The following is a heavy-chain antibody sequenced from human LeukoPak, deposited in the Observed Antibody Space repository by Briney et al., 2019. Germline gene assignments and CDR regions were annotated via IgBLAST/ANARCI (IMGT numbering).Heavy chain of an antibody. CDR2: INWNGGST. CDR1: GFTFDDYE. CDR3: ARARSGYGFDY. D-gene: IGHD5-18*01. J-gene: IGHJ4*02. V-gene: IGHV3-20*04. Sequence: GGSLRLSCVASGFTFDDYEMSWVRQAPGKGLEWVSGINWNGGSTGYADSVKGRFTISRDDAKNSLYLQMNSLRDEDTAVYYCARARSGYGFDYWGQGTLVTVSS.